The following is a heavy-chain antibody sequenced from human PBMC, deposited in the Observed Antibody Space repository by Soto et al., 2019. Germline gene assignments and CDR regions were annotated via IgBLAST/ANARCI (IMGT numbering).Heavy chain of an antibody. CDR3: ARVYGSSHNLSLHDVFDI. CDR2: ISGSGGTT. V-gene: IGHV3-48*02. CDR1: GFTFSSYA. D-gene: IGHD6-6*01. J-gene: IGHJ3*02. Sequence: PGVSLRLSCAACGFTFSSYAMSWVRQAPGKGLEWVSAISGSGGTTYYADSVKGRFTISRDNAKNSLYLKMNSLRDEDTAVYYCARVYGSSHNLSLHDVFDIWGQGTMVTVSS.